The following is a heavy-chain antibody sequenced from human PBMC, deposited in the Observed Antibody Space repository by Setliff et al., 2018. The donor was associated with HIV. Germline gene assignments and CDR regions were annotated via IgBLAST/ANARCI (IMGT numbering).Heavy chain of an antibody. CDR1: GFSFSNYA. CDR3: AKTLVVVASPLDF. Sequence: GSLRLSCAASGFSFSNYAMSWVRQAPGKGLEWVSSVIRGGHNTFYADSVKGRFTISRDNSKDTLYLQMSGLTAEDTAIYYCAKTLVVVASPLDFWGQGTLVTVPQ. CDR2: VIRGGHNT. D-gene: IGHD2-15*01. J-gene: IGHJ4*02. V-gene: IGHV3-23*01.